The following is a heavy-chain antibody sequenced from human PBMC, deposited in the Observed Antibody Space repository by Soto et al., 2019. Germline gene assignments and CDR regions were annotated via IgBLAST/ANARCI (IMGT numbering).Heavy chain of an antibody. CDR3: ATPSGSYFPNYAFDI. CDR2: IYYSGST. CDR1: GGSISSYY. J-gene: IGHJ3*02. Sequence: SETLSLTCTVSGGSISSYYWSWIRQPPGKGLEWIGYIYYSGSTNYNPSLKSRVTISVDTSKNQFSLKLSSVTAADTAVYYCATPSGSYFPNYAFDIWGQGTMVTVSS. V-gene: IGHV4-59*01. D-gene: IGHD1-26*01.